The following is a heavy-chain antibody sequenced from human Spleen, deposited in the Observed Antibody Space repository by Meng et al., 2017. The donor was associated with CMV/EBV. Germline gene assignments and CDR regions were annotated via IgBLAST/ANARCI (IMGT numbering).Heavy chain of an antibody. J-gene: IGHJ6*02. CDR1: GYTFTKYG. Sequence: ASVKVSCKASGYTFTKYGIVWVRQAPGQGLEWMGLISGYNGNTKYAQKVQGRVTMTTDTSTTTAYMELRSLRSDDTAVYYCARDRLEPVGYYYGIDVWGQGTTVTVSS. D-gene: IGHD1-1*01. V-gene: IGHV1-18*01. CDR2: ISGYNGNT. CDR3: ARDRLEPVGYYYGIDV.